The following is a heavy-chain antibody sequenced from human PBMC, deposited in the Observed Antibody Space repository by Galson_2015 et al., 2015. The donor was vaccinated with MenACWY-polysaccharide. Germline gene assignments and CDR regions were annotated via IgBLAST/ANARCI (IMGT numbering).Heavy chain of an antibody. V-gene: IGHV4-59*01. Sequence: SEPLSLTCTVSGGSISSSFWSWIRQPPGKGLEWIGYVYYSGSTNYNPSLKSRVTMSLDTSKNQFSLNLRSVTAADTAVYYCARDNNNYEDYWGQGTLVTVSS. CDR1: GGSISSSF. CDR3: ARDNNNYEDY. CDR2: VYYSGST. J-gene: IGHJ4*02. D-gene: IGHD4-11*01.